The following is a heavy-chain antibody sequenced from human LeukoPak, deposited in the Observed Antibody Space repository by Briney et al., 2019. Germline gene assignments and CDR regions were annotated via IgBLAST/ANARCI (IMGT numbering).Heavy chain of an antibody. Sequence: GGSLRLSCTGSSFMFSSYSMNWVRQAPGRGLEWVSYISSTRSSIYYADSVKGRFTISRDNAKNSLFLQMNSLRVDDTAVYYCAXXXXXXXXXXWFXXXGQGTL. CDR2: ISSTRSSI. CDR3: AXXXXXXXXXXWFXX. V-gene: IGHV3-48*01. J-gene: IGHJ5*02. CDR1: SFMFSSYS.